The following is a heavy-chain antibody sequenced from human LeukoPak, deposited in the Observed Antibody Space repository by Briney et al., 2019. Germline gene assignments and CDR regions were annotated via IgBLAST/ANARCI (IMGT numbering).Heavy chain of an antibody. Sequence: PGGSLRLSSAASGFTFSSYWMSWVRQAPGKGLEWVANIKQDGSEKYYVDSVKGRFTISRDNAKNSLYLQMNSLRAEDTAVYYCARSGYCSGGSCYRVYYYGMDVWGQGTTVTVSS. CDR3: ARSGYCSGGSCYRVYYYGMDV. CDR2: IKQDGSEK. V-gene: IGHV3-7*01. D-gene: IGHD2-15*01. J-gene: IGHJ6*02. CDR1: GFTFSSYW.